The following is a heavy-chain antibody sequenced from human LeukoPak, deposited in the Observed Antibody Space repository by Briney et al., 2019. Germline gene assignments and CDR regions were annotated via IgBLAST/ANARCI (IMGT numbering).Heavy chain of an antibody. CDR1: GYTFTSYG. CDR2: ISAYNGNT. Sequence: ASVKVSCKASGYTFTSYGISWVRQAPGQGLEWTGWISAYNGNTNYAQKLLGRVTMTTDTSTSTAYMELRSLRSDDTAVYYCARGAHLPYYYYGMDVWGKGTTVTVSS. V-gene: IGHV1-18*04. J-gene: IGHJ6*04. CDR3: ARGAHLPYYYYGMDV.